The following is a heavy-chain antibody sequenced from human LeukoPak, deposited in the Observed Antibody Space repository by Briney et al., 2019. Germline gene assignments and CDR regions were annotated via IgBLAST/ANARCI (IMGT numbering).Heavy chain of an antibody. Sequence: ASVKVSCKVSGYTLTELSMHWVRQAPGKGLEWMGGFDPEDGETIYAQKFQGRVTMTEDTSTDTAYMELSSLRSEDTAVYYCATLSGSYFSAQVVDWGQGTPVTVSS. CDR1: GYTLTELS. V-gene: IGHV1-24*01. D-gene: IGHD1-26*01. CDR2: FDPEDGET. CDR3: ATLSGSYFSAQVVD. J-gene: IGHJ4*02.